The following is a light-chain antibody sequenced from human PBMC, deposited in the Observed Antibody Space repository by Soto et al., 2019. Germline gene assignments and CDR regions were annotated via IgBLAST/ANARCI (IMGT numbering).Light chain of an antibody. J-gene: IGLJ1*01. CDR2: GDS. V-gene: IGLV1-40*01. Sequence: QSVLPQPPSVSGAPGQRVTISCTGSSSNIGAGYDVNWYQQLPETAPKLLIFGDSNRPSGVPDRFSGSKSGTSASLVITGLQADDEAEYYCQSNDNGLSGSDVFGSGTKVTVL. CDR1: SSNIGAGYD. CDR3: QSNDNGLSGSDV.